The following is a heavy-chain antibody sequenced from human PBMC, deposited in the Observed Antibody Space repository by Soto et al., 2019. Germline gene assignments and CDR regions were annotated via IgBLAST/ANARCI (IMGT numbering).Heavy chain of an antibody. CDR3: AKTRYGGNSVANWFDP. V-gene: IGHV3-23*01. D-gene: IGHD2-21*02. Sequence: PGGSLRLSCAASGFTFSSYAMSWVRQAPGKGLEWVSAISGSGGSTYYADSVKGRFTISRDNSKNTLYLQMNSLRAEDTAVYYCAKTRYGGNSVANWFDPWGQGTLVTVSS. CDR1: GFTFSSYA. CDR2: ISGSGGST. J-gene: IGHJ5*02.